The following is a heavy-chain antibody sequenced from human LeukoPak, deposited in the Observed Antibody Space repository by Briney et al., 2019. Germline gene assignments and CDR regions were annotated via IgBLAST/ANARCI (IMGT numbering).Heavy chain of an antibody. CDR3: AKGKDRGCSGGTCYREYYFDS. Sequence: PGGSLRLSCVASGFTFSSYWMHWVRQAPGKGLEWVSRISGDGSSTTYADSVKGRVTISRDNAKNTLYLQMNSLRAEDTAIYFCAKGKDRGCSGGTCYREYYFDSWGQGTLVTVSS. CDR2: ISGDGSST. V-gene: IGHV3-74*01. J-gene: IGHJ4*02. CDR1: GFTFSSYW. D-gene: IGHD2-15*01.